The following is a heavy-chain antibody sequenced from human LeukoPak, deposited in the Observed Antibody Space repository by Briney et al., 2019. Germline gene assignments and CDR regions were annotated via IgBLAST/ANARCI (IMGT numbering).Heavy chain of an antibody. D-gene: IGHD6-19*01. CDR3: ARQGTYSSAIGMGY. J-gene: IGHJ4*02. CDR2: INPSGGST. V-gene: IGHV1-46*01. Sequence: ASVKVSCKASGCTFSSYAISWVRQAPGQGLEWMGVINPSGGSTSYAQKFQGRVTMTRDTSTRTVYMEVNSLRSEDTAVYYCARQGTYSSAIGMGYWGQGTLVTVSS. CDR1: GCTFSSYA.